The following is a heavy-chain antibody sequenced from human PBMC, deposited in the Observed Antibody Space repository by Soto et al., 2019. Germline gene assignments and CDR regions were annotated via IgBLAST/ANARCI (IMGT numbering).Heavy chain of an antibody. CDR3: ARQTFSPYCSAGTCYCLSYYYYGMEV. V-gene: IGHV5-10-1*01. CDR1: GYSFTSYW. Sequence: GESLKISCKGSGYSFTSYWISWVRQMPGKGLEWMGRIDPSDSYTNYSPSFQGHVTISADKSISTAYLQWSSLKSSDTAMYYCARQTFSPYCSAGTCYCLSYYYYGMEVWCQGALLTVFS. CDR2: IDPSDSYT. D-gene: IGHD2-15*01. J-gene: IGHJ6*01.